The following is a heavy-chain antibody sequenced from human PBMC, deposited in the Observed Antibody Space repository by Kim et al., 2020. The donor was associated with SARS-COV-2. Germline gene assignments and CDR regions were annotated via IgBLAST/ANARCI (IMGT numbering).Heavy chain of an antibody. D-gene: IGHD5-18*01. CDR2: GST. V-gene: IGHV3-23*01. CDR3: AKGAQLFDY. J-gene: IGHJ4*02. Sequence: GSTYHADSVKGRFTISRDNSKNTLYLQMNSLRAEDTAVYYCAKGAQLFDYWGQGTLVTVSS.